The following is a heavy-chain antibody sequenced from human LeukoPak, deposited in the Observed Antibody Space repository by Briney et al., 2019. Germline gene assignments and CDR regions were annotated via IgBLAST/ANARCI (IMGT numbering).Heavy chain of an antibody. J-gene: IGHJ5*02. D-gene: IGHD2-2*02. Sequence: SETLSLTCAVYGGSFSGYYWSWIRQPPGKGLEWIGEINHSGSTNYNPSLKSRVTISVDTSKNQFSLKLSSVTAADTAVYYCARGGKLGYCSSTSSYTRFDPWGQGTLVTVSS. CDR3: ARGGKLGYCSSTSSYTRFDP. CDR1: GGSFSGYY. V-gene: IGHV4-34*01. CDR2: INHSGST.